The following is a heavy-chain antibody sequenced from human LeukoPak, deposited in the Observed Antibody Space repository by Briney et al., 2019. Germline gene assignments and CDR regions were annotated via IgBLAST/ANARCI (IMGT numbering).Heavy chain of an antibody. V-gene: IGHV3-48*03. J-gene: IGHJ6*02. CDR1: GFTFSSYE. CDR2: ISSSGGTI. D-gene: IGHD4-17*01. Sequence: GGSLGLSCAASGFTFSSYEMNWVRQAPGKGLEWVSYISSSGGTIHCADSVKGRFTISRDNGKKSLYLQMNSLRDEDTAVYYCARAVTTSYFYYGMDVWGQGTTVTVSS. CDR3: ARAVTTSYFYYGMDV.